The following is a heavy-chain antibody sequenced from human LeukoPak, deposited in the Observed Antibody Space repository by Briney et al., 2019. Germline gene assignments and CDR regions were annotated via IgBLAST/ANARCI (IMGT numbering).Heavy chain of an antibody. D-gene: IGHD6-19*01. CDR2: ISWNSGSI. V-gene: IGHV3-9*01. CDR1: GFPFDDYA. CDR3: AKDNRRHYTSGPNPDSLH. Sequence: GGSLRLSCAASGFPFDDYAMHWVRQAPGKDLEWVSGISWNSGSIDYADSVKGRFTISRDNAKNSLYLQMNSLRVEDTAFYYCAKDNRRHYTSGPNPDSLHWGQGALVTVSS. J-gene: IGHJ4*02.